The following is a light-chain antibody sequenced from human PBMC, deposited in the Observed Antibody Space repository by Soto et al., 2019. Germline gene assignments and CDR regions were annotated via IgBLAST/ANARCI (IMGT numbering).Light chain of an antibody. V-gene: IGLV2-11*01. J-gene: IGLJ1*01. CDR1: SSDVGGYYY. CDR3: CSYAGSYSYV. CDR2: DVT. Sequence: QSALTQPRSVSGSPGQSVTISCTGTSSDVGGYYYVSWYQQHPGKAPKLMIYDVTKRPSGVPDRFSGSKSGNTASLTISGLQAEDEADYYCCSYAGSYSYVFGTGTKLTAL.